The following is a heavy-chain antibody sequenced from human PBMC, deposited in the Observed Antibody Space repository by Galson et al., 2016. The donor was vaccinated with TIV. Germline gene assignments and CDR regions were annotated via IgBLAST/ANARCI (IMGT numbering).Heavy chain of an antibody. CDR3: ARDLDSGAYYDD. CDR1: GGSISSNGIF. CDR2: IYHSGST. Sequence: PLSLTCTVSGGSISSNGIFWSWIRQHPGKGLEWIGYIYHSGSTHYNPSLKSRVAMSVDTSKNLFSLNLPSVTAADTAVYYCARDLDSGAYYDDWGQGTLVTVSS. D-gene: IGHD2-15*01. V-gene: IGHV4-31*03. J-gene: IGHJ4*02.